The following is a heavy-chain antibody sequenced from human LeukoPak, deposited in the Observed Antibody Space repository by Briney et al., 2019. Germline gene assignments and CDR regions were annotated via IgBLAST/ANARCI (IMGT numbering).Heavy chain of an antibody. CDR1: GFTVSSNY. Sequence: PGGSLRLSCAASGFTVSSNYMSWVRQAPGKGLEWVSVIYSGGSTYYADSVKGRFTISRDNSKNTLYLQMNSLRAEDTAVYYCARGNVYSGSSDDQYYYYGMDVWGQGTTVTVSS. CDR3: ARGNVYSGSSDDQYYYYGMDV. J-gene: IGHJ6*02. CDR2: IYSGGST. V-gene: IGHV3-53*01. D-gene: IGHD6-6*01.